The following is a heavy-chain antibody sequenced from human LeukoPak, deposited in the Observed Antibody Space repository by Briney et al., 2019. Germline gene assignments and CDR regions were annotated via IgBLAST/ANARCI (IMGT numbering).Heavy chain of an antibody. Sequence: GGSLRLSCAASGFTFSSYAMSWVRQAPGKGLEWVSAISGSGGSTYYADSVKGRFTISRDNSKNTLCLQMNSLRAEDTAVYYCAKSLDYYDSSGYPHDAFDIWGQRTMVTVSS. CDR2: ISGSGGST. CDR1: GFTFSSYA. D-gene: IGHD3-22*01. J-gene: IGHJ3*02. CDR3: AKSLDYYDSSGYPHDAFDI. V-gene: IGHV3-23*01.